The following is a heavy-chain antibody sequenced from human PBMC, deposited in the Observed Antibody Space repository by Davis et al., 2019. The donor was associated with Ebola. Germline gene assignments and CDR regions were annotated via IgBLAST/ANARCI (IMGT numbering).Heavy chain of an antibody. V-gene: IGHV1-2*02. D-gene: IGHD4-17*01. CDR1: GYTFTGYY. J-gene: IGHJ3*02. CDR2: INPNSGGT. Sequence: ASVKVSCKASGYTFTGYYMHWVRQAPGQGLEWMGWINPNSGGTNYAQKFQGRVTMTRDTSISTAYMELSRLRSDDTAVYYCARDLSTQRSTVTHDAFDIWGQGTMVTVSS. CDR3: ARDLSTQRSTVTHDAFDI.